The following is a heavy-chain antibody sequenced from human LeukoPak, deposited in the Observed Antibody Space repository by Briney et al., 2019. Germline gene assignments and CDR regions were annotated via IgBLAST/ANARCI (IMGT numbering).Heavy chain of an antibody. J-gene: IGHJ5*02. Sequence: PGGSLRLSCVASGFTFSSYWMSWVRQAPGKGLEWVANMKIEGSEEYYVDSVKGRFTISRDNAKNSLYLQMNSLRVDDTAVYYCTRWARYCSSGSCYSWFDPWGQGTLVTVSS. CDR2: MKIEGSEE. CDR3: TRWARYCSSGSCYSWFDP. V-gene: IGHV3-7*01. CDR1: GFTFSSYW. D-gene: IGHD2-15*01.